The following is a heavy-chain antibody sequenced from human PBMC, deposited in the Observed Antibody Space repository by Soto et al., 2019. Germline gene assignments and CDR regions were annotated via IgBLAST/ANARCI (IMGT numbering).Heavy chain of an antibody. V-gene: IGHV3-23*01. CDR1: GFSFSSYA. Sequence: GGSLRLSCAASGFSFSSYAMKWVRQAPDKGLEWVSLISENGTITYYADSVKGRFTISRDHSGNTLFLQMYSLRAEYTSVYYCARYIPGVRYYGMDVWGQGTTVTVSS. J-gene: IGHJ6*02. CDR2: ISENGTIT. D-gene: IGHD5-18*01. CDR3: ARYIPGVRYYGMDV.